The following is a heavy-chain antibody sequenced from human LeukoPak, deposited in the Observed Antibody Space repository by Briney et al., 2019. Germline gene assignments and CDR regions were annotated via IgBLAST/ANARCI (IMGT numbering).Heavy chain of an antibody. CDR1: GGSISSYY. D-gene: IGHD3-22*01. Sequence: PSETLSLTCTVSGGSISSYYWSWIRQAPGKGLEWIAYIHYTGTTNYNPSLKSRVTISLDASKNQFSLKRSSVTAADTSVYYCSSLLSSGLPKYWGQGALVTVSS. J-gene: IGHJ4*02. CDR2: IHYTGTT. V-gene: IGHV4-59*08. CDR3: SSLLSSGLPKY.